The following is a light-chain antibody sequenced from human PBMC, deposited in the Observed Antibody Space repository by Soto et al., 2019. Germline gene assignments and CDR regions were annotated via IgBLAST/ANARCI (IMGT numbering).Light chain of an antibody. CDR1: QSVSSN. J-gene: IGKJ1*01. Sequence: EIVMTQSPATLSVSPGERATLSCRASQSVSSNLAWYQQKPGQAPRLLIYGASTRATGIPARFSGSGSGTEFTLTISILQSEDFAVYYCQQYNTCPPMAFGQGTKVEIK. CDR2: GAS. V-gene: IGKV3-15*01. CDR3: QQYNTCPPMA.